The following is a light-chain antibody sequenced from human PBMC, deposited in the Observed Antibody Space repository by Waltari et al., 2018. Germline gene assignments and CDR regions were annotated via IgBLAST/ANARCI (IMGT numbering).Light chain of an antibody. CDR1: QSVLYSPNNKNY. CDR2: WAS. Sequence: DIVMTQSPDSLAVSLGDRATINCKSSQSVLYSPNNKNYLAWYQQKPGQPPKLLIYWASTRESGVPDRFSGSGSGTDFTLTIRSLQAEDVAVYYCHQYHDIPLTFGGGTKVEI. J-gene: IGKJ4*01. CDR3: HQYHDIPLT. V-gene: IGKV4-1*01.